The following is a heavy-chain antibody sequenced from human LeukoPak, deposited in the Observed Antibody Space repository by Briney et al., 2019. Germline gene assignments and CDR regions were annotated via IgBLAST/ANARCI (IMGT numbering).Heavy chain of an antibody. Sequence: GGSLRLSCAASGFTFDDYGMSWGRQAPGKGLEWVGFIRSKIYGGTPEYAASVKGRITISRDDSKGIAYLQMNSLKTEDTAVYYCTRDQTPYYWGQGTLVTVSS. V-gene: IGHV3-49*04. CDR3: TRDQTPYY. CDR2: IRSKIYGGTP. J-gene: IGHJ4*02. CDR1: GFTFDDYG.